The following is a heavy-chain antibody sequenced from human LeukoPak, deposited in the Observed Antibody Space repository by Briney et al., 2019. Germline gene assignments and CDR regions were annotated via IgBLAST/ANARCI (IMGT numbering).Heavy chain of an antibody. D-gene: IGHD6-13*01. CDR3: ARVPDTSSSWYSPWGE. Sequence: SVKVSCKASGGTLSSYVISWVRQAPGQGLEWMGGIIPICGTANYARKFQGRVTISTDESTSTAYLELSSLRSEDTAVYYCARVPDTSSSWYSPWGEWGQGTLVTVSS. V-gene: IGHV1-69*05. CDR1: GGTLSSYV. CDR2: IIPICGTA. J-gene: IGHJ4*02.